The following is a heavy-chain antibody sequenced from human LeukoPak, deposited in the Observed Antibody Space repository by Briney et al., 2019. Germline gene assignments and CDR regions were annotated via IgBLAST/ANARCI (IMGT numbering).Heavy chain of an antibody. CDR3: ARDQEGFDY. CDR1: GYTFTSNY. Sequence: ASVKISCKASGYTFTSNYILWVRQAPGQGLEWMGMFYPRDGSTSYAQKFQGRVTVTRDTSTSTVHMELSGLRSEDTAVYYCARDQEGFDYWGQGTLVTVSS. V-gene: IGHV1-46*01. J-gene: IGHJ4*02. CDR2: FYPRDGST.